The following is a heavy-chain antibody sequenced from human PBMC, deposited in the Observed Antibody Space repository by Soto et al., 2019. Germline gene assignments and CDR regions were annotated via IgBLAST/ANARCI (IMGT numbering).Heavy chain of an antibody. J-gene: IGHJ4*02. CDR1: GFTFSAYA. Sequence: EVQLLESGGGLVQPGGSLRLSCAASGFTFSAYAMSWVRQAPGKGLEWVSAISDGGGSTYYADSVKGRFTIARDNSKNTLYRQMNRLRADDTAVYYCATERPNGNATSERDYFAYWRQGTLVNVSS. CDR2: ISDGGGST. CDR3: ATERPNGNATSERDYFAY. V-gene: IGHV3-23*01. D-gene: IGHD1-1*01.